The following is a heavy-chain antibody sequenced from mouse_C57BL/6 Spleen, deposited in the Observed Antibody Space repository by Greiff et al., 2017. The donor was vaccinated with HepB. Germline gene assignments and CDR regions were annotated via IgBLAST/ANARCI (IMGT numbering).Heavy chain of an antibody. D-gene: IGHD1-1*01. J-gene: IGHJ4*01. Sequence: QVQLKESGPELVKPGASVKISCKASGYTFTDYYINWVKQRPGQGLEWIGWIFPGSGSTYYNEKFKGKATLTVDKSSSTAYMLLSSLTSEDSAVYFCAREDGTLYYAMDYWGQGTSVTVSS. CDR1: GYTFTDYY. V-gene: IGHV1-75*01. CDR2: IFPGSGST. CDR3: AREDGTLYYAMDY.